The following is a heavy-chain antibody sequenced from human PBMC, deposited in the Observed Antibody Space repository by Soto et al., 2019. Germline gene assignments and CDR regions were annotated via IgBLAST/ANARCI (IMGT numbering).Heavy chain of an antibody. V-gene: IGHV1-46*01. D-gene: IGHD5-18*01. CDR2: INPSGGST. CDR1: GYTFTSYY. Sequence: ASVKVSCKASGYTFTSYYMHWVRHSPGQGLEWMGIINPSGGSTSYAQKFQGRVTMTRDTSTSTVYMELSSLRSEDTAVYYCARGEQLWAPFDYWGQGTLVTVSS. CDR3: ARGEQLWAPFDY. J-gene: IGHJ4*02.